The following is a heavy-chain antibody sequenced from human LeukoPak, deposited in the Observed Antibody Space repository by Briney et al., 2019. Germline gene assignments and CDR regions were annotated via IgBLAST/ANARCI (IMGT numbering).Heavy chain of an antibody. Sequence: SETLSLTCTVSGGSISTHYWSWIRQPPGKGLEWIGYVSSDGSTNYNPSLKSRVTISVDTSKNQFSLKLSSVTAADTAIYYCARGGYFDSMIFWGQGTLATVSS. D-gene: IGHD3/OR15-3a*01. V-gene: IGHV4-59*11. CDR1: GGSISTHY. CDR3: ARGGYFDSMIF. J-gene: IGHJ4*02. CDR2: VSSDGST.